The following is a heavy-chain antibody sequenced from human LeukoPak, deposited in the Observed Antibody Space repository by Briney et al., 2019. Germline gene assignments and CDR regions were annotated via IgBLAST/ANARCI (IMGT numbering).Heavy chain of an antibody. J-gene: IGHJ4*02. CDR2: IRYDGSNK. Sequence: GGSLRLSCVASGFTFTTYGVNWVRQARGKGLEWVAFIRYDGSNKYYSDSVKGRYTISRDNSKNTLYLQMNSLRPEDTAVYYCAKDPRDHSYGWSWRYFDYWGQGTLVTISS. CDR3: AKDPRDHSYGWSWRYFDY. D-gene: IGHD5-18*01. CDR1: GFTFTTYG. V-gene: IGHV3-30*02.